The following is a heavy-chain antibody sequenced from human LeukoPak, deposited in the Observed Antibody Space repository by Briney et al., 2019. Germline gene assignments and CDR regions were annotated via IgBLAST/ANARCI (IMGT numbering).Heavy chain of an antibody. J-gene: IGHJ3*02. Sequence: GGSLRLSCAASGFTFSSYSMNWVRQASGKGLEWVSSISSSSSYIYYADSVKGRFTISRDNAKNSLYLQMNSLRAEDTAAYYCARDDSVLLWFGEFVDAFDIWGQGTMVTASS. CDR2: ISSSSSYI. CDR3: ARDDSVLLWFGEFVDAFDI. V-gene: IGHV3-21*01. CDR1: GFTFSSYS. D-gene: IGHD3-10*01.